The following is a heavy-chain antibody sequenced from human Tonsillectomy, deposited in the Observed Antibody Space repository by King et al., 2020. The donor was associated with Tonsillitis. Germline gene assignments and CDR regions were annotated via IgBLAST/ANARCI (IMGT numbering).Heavy chain of an antibody. V-gene: IGHV1-69*01. CDR2: IIPIFGTA. D-gene: IGHD2-15*01. Sequence: HVQLVQSGAEVKKPGSSVKVSCKASGGTFSSYAISWVRQAPGQGLEWMGGIIPIFGTAKYAQTFQGRVTITADESTSTAYMEVSSLRSEDTAVYYCATAFEDIVVVVAATSDAFDIWGQGTMVTVSS. CDR1: GGTFSSYA. CDR3: ATAFEDIVVVVAATSDAFDI. J-gene: IGHJ3*02.